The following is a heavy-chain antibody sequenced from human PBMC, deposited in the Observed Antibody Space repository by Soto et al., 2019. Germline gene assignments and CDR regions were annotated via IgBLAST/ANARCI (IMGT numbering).Heavy chain of an antibody. V-gene: IGHV4-31*03. D-gene: IGHD5-12*01. CDR2: IYYSGST. J-gene: IGHJ4*02. CDR3: ARTVEMATIQDY. Sequence: SETLSLTCTVSGGSISSGGYYWSWIRQHPGKGLEWIGYIYYSGSTYYNPSLKSRVTISVDTSKNQFSLRLSSVTAADTAVYYCARTVEMATIQDYWGQGTLVTVSS. CDR1: GGSISSGGYY.